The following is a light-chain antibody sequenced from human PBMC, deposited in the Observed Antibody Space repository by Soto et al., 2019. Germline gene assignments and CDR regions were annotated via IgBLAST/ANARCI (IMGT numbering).Light chain of an antibody. CDR3: QQYYSTPTWT. Sequence: DIVMTQSPDSLAVSLGERATINCKSSQSVLYSSNNKNYLAWYQQKPGQPPKLLIYWASTRESGVPARFSGSGSETDFTLTISSLQAEDVAVYYCQQYYSTPTWTFGQGTKVEIK. CDR1: QSVLYSSNNKNY. V-gene: IGKV4-1*01. CDR2: WAS. J-gene: IGKJ1*01.